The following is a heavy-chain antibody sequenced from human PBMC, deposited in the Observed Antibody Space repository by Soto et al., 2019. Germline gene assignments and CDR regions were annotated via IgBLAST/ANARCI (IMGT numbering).Heavy chain of an antibody. CDR2: IYYSGST. J-gene: IGHJ6*02. D-gene: IGHD6-13*01. CDR1: GGSISSSSYY. V-gene: IGHV4-39*01. Sequence: SETLSLTCTVSGGSISSSSYYWGWFRQPPGKGLEWIGSIYYSGSTYYNPSLKSRVTISVDTSKNQFSLKLSSVTAADTAVYYCAVTQQLEPYGMDVWGQGTTVTVSS. CDR3: AVTQQLEPYGMDV.